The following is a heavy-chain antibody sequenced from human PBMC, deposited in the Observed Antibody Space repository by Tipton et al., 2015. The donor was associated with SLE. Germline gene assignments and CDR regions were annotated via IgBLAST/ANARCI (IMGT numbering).Heavy chain of an antibody. J-gene: IGHJ4*02. V-gene: IGHV1-8*01. CDR3: ARGSYYGSGSYGGDY. D-gene: IGHD3-10*01. CDR2: MNPNSGNT. Sequence: QLVQSGAEVKKPGASVKVSCTASGYIFASYYIHWVRQATGQGLEWMGWMNPNSGNTECVQKFQGRVTMTRDTSISTAYMELSSLRSEDTAVYYCARGSYYGSGSYGGDYWGQGTLVTVSS. CDR1: GYIFASYY.